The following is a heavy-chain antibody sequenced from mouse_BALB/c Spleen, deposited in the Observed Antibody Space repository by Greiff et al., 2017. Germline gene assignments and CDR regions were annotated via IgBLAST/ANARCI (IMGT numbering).Heavy chain of an antibody. V-gene: IGHV1-4*01. D-gene: IGHD2-1*01. J-gene: IGHJ4*01. CDR1: GYTFTSYT. Sequence: QVHVKQSGAELARPGASVKMSCKASGYTFTSYTMHWVKQRPGQGLEWIGYINPSSGYTNYNQKFKDKATLTADKSSSTAYMQLSSLTSEDSAVYYCARGDYYGNPYAMDYGGQGTSVTASS. CDR2: INPSSGYT. CDR3: ARGDYYGNPYAMDY.